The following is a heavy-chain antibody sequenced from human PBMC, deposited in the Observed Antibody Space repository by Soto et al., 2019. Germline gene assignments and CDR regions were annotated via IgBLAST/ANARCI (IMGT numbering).Heavy chain of an antibody. J-gene: IGHJ4*02. Sequence: PGGSLRLSCAASGFSFSSCEMSWVRQAPGKGLGWVSYISGSGTSTQYSDSVKGRFTISRDNAKNSLHLQMNSLGAEDTAVYYCASKIVTPGYHYYDYWGQGTLVTVSS. V-gene: IGHV3-48*03. CDR1: GFSFSSCE. D-gene: IGHD3-9*01. CDR2: ISGSGTST. CDR3: ASKIVTPGYHYYDY.